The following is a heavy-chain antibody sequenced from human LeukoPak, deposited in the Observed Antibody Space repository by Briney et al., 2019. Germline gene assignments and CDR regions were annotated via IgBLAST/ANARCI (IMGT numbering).Heavy chain of an antibody. CDR2: IIPIFGTA. CDR1: GGTFSIYA. V-gene: IGHV1-69*05. Sequence: VSSVTVSCKASGGTFSIYANSWVRQAPGQGLEWMGRIIPIFGTANYEQKFQGRVTITTDESTSTGYMELSSLRSEDTAVYYCARGVRFLDPTSPYYYYYYMDVWGKGTTVTVSS. CDR3: ARGVRFLDPTSPYYYYYYMDV. J-gene: IGHJ6*03. D-gene: IGHD3-3*01.